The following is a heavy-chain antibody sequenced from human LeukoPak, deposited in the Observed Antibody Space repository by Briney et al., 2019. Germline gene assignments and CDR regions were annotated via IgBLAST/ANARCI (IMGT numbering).Heavy chain of an antibody. CDR1: GGSFSGYY. CDR2: INHSGST. D-gene: IGHD6-19*01. V-gene: IGHV4-34*01. J-gene: IGHJ4*02. Sequence: SETLSLTCAVYGGSFSGYYWSWIRQPPGKGLEWIGEINHSGSTNYNPSLKSRVTMSVDTSKNQFSLKLSSVTAADTAVYYCARDVSGWDFDYWGQGTLVTVSS. CDR3: ARDVSGWDFDY.